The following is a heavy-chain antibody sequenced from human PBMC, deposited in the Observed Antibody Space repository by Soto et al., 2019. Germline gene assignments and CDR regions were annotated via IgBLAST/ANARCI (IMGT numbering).Heavy chain of an antibody. J-gene: IGHJ3*02. CDR2: ISAYNGNT. CDR3: ARPVTSPDHLDI. D-gene: IGHD4-4*01. CDR1: GYIFSDYG. V-gene: IGHV1-18*01. Sequence: QVQLVQSGAEVKKPGASVKVSCKSSGYIFSDYGITWVRQAPGQGLEWMGWISAYNGNTDYAQKFQDRLTLATDTSTSTAYMELMSLRSDDTALYYCARPVTSPDHLDIWGQGTMVTVSS.